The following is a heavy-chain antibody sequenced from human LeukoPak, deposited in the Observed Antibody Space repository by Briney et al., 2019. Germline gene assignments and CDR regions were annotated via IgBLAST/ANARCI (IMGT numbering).Heavy chain of an antibody. J-gene: IGHJ1*01. Sequence: PGGSLRLSCAASGFTFSSYSMNWVRQALGKGLEWVSSISSSSSYIYYADSVKGRFTISRDNAKNSLYLQMNSLRAEDTAVYYCANERGQREAAGQYFQHWGQGTLVTVSS. CDR1: GFTFSSYS. D-gene: IGHD2-15*01. V-gene: IGHV3-21*01. CDR3: ANERGQREAAGQYFQH. CDR2: ISSSSSYI.